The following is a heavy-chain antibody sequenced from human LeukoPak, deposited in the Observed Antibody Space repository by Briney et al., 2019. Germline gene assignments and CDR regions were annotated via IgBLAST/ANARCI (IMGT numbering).Heavy chain of an antibody. V-gene: IGHV1-69*05. CDR3: ARVGVYGNYFGY. J-gene: IGHJ4*02. CDR2: IIPIFGTA. Sequence: SVKVSCKASGGTFSSYAISWVRQAPGQGLEWMGGIIPIFGTANYAQKFQGRVTITTDESTSTAYMELSSLRSEDTAVYYCARVGVYGNYFGYWGQGTLVTVSS. CDR1: GGTFSSYA. D-gene: IGHD3-3*01.